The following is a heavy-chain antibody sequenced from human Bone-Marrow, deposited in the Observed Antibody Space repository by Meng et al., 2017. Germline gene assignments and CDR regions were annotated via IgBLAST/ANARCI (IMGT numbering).Heavy chain of an antibody. J-gene: IGHJ4*02. D-gene: IGHD3-9*01. CDR2: ISYDGSNK. Sequence: GGSLRLSCAASGFTFSSHAMHWVRQAPGKGLEWVAVISYDGSNKYYADSVKGRFTISRDNSKNTLYLQMNSLRAEDTAVYYCARGVLRYFDWLSQGGDYWGQGTLVTVSS. CDR1: GFTFSSHA. V-gene: IGHV3-30*04. CDR3: ARGVLRYFDWLSQGGDY.